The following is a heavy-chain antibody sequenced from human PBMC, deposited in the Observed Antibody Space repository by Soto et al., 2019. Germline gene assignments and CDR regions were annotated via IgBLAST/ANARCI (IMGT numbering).Heavy chain of an antibody. J-gene: IGHJ4*02. CDR2: IWYDGSNK. CDR1: GFTFSSFV. V-gene: IGHV3-33*01. D-gene: IGHD4-4*01. Sequence: QVQLVESGGGVVQPGRSLRLSCAASGFTFSSFVMHWVRQAPGKGLEWVALIWYDGSNKYYADSVKGRFTISRDNSRSTLYLQMNSLGADDTAVYFCAREVAYSYYPWGIDYWGQGTLVTVSS. CDR3: AREVAYSYYPWGIDY.